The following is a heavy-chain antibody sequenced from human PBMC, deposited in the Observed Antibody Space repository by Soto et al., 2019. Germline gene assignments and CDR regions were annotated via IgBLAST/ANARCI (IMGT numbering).Heavy chain of an antibody. D-gene: IGHD3-10*01. CDR3: AREYRVSICFGELLTQAVLDT. J-gene: IGHJ5*02. V-gene: IGHV1-3*01. CDR2: INAGNGNT. Sequence: ASVKVSCKASGYTFTSYAMHWVRQAPGQRLERMGWINAGNGNTKYSQKFQGRVTITRDTSASTAYMELSSLRSEDTAVYYCAREYRVSICFGELLTQAVLDTWGQGTLVPGSS. CDR1: GYTFTSYA.